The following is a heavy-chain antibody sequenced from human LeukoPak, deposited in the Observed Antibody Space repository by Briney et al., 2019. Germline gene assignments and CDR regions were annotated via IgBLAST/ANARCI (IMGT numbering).Heavy chain of an antibody. Sequence: PGGSLRLSCEVSGFALSTYAFHWVRQAPGEGLQWVALISYDGSDKYYADSVKGRFTISRDNSKNTLYLQMNSLRPEDTAVYFCARDGMVYAKGNYFDLWGRGTLVTVSS. J-gene: IGHJ2*01. V-gene: IGHV3-30*01. CDR2: ISYDGSDK. CDR1: GFALSTYA. D-gene: IGHD2-8*01. CDR3: ARDGMVYAKGNYFDL.